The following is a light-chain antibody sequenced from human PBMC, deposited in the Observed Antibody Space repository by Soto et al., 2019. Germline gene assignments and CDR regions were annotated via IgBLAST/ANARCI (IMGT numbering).Light chain of an antibody. CDR1: QSVSGSY. V-gene: IGKV3-20*01. CDR3: QQYSASPRT. J-gene: IGKJ1*01. Sequence: EIVLTQSPGTLSLSPGERATVSCRASQSVSGSYLAWYQQKPGQAPRLLIYGAFNRAGGIPDRFSGSGSGTDFTLTISRLEPEDFAVYYCQQYSASPRTLGQGTKVEIK. CDR2: GAF.